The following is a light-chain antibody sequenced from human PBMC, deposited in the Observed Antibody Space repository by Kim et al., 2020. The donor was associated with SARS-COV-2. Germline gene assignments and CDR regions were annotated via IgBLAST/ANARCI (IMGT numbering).Light chain of an antibody. CDR1: QNVLYSSNNKNY. V-gene: IGKV4-1*01. Sequence: SAINSKSSQNVLYSSNNKNYLAWYQQKPGQPPKLLIYWASTRESGVPDRFSGSGSGTDFTLTISSLQAEDVAVYYCQQYYSTPPTFGQGTKVDIK. J-gene: IGKJ1*01. CDR3: QQYYSTPPT. CDR2: WAS.